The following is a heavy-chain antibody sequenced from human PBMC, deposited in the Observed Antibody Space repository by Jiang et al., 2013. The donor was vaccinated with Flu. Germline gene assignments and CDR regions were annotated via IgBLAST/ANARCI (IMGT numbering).Heavy chain of an antibody. Sequence: VQLVESGGGVVQPGGSLRLSCAASGFTFSSYGMHWVRQAPGKGLEWVAFIRYDGSNKYYADSVKGRFTISRDNSKNTLYLQMNSLRAEDTAVYYCAKDKDRGRWPAFSKYYFDYWGQGTLVTVSS. J-gene: IGHJ4*02. CDR2: IRYDGSNK. CDR1: GFTFSSYG. V-gene: IGHV3-30*02. CDR3: AKDKDRGRWPAFSKYYFDY. D-gene: IGHD3-10*01.